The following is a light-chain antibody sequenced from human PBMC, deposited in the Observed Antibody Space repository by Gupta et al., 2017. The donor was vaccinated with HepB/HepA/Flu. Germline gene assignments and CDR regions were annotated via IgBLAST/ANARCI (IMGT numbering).Light chain of an antibody. Sequence: EIVLAQSPGSLSLSPGERATLSCRASQTINNNYLAWYQQKPGQAPRLIIYEASTRPTGIPDRFSGSGSGTDLTLTINKREQADSAVYYCQQYGGSPPVTFGQGTRLEIK. CDR2: EAS. CDR3: QQYGGSPPVT. V-gene: IGKV3-20*01. J-gene: IGKJ5*01. CDR1: QTINNNY.